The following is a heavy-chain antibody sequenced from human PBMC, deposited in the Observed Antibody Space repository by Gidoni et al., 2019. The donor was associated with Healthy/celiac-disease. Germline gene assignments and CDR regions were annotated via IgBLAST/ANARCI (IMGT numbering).Heavy chain of an antibody. J-gene: IGHJ5*02. CDR3: AKDRSGSYYKGGWFDP. CDR2: ISYDGSNK. V-gene: IGHV3-30*18. Sequence: QVQLVESGGGVVQPGRSLRLSCAASGFTFSSYGMHWVRQAPGKGLEWVAVISYDGSNKYYADSVKGRVTISRDNSKNTLYLQMNSLRAEDTAVYYCAKDRSGSYYKGGWFDPWGQGTLVTVSS. CDR1: GFTFSSYG. D-gene: IGHD3-10*01.